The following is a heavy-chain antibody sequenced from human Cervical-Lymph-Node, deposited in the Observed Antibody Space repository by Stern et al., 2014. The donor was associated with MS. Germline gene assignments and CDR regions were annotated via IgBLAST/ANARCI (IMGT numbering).Heavy chain of an antibody. V-gene: IGHV3-9*01. J-gene: IGHJ6*02. CDR3: TKDIQAHYFYAMDV. D-gene: IGHD6-6*01. Sequence: LESGGGLLQPGRSLRLSCAASGFIFDDFAMHWVRQVPGKGLEWVSGISWNSGNIGYADSVKGRFTISRDNAKNSLYLQMNSLRAEDTALYYCTKDIQAHYFYAMDVWGQGTTVTVSS. CDR1: GFIFDDFA. CDR2: ISWNSGNI.